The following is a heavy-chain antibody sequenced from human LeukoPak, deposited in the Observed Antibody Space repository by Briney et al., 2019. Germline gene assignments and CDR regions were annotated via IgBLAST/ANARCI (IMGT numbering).Heavy chain of an antibody. V-gene: IGHV1-2*02. CDR3: ARDLLSLGEQRAKTKNDY. Sequence: ASVKVSCKASGYTFTGYYMHWVRQAPGQGLEWMGWINPNSGGTNYAQKFQGRVTMTRDTSISTAYMELSRLRSDDTAVYYCARDLLSLGEQRAKTKNDYWGQGTLVTVSS. CDR2: INPNSGGT. CDR1: GYTFTGYY. D-gene: IGHD3-16*01. J-gene: IGHJ4*02.